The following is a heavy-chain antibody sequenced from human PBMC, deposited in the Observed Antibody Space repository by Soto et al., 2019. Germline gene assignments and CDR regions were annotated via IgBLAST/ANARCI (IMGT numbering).Heavy chain of an antibody. Sequence: SETLSLTGAVSGGSFTSNNWWTWLRQPPGQGLEWIGEIYRTGSTNYNPSLKSRVTISLDKSENQFSLKVTSLTAADTAVYYCASRDPGTSVDYWGQGTLVTVSS. V-gene: IGHV4-4*02. D-gene: IGHD1-7*01. J-gene: IGHJ4*02. CDR3: ASRDPGTSVDY. CDR2: IYRTGST. CDR1: GGSFTSNNW.